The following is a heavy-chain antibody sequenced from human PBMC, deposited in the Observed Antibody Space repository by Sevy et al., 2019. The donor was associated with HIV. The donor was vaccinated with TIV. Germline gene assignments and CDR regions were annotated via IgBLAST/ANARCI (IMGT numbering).Heavy chain of an antibody. D-gene: IGHD1-26*01. J-gene: IGHJ6*02. CDR2: ISYDGINK. Sequence: GGSLRLSCAASGFIFSNYAMHWVRQAPGKGLEWVAVISYDGINKYYGDSVKGRFTISGDNSKNTPYVQMNSLRAEDTAVDYCASDCNSGYYYYYAMDVWGQGTTVTVSS. V-gene: IGHV3-30-3*01. CDR3: ASDCNSGYYYYYAMDV. CDR1: GFIFSNYA.